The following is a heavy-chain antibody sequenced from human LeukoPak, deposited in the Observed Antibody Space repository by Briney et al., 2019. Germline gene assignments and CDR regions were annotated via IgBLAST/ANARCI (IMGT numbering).Heavy chain of an antibody. V-gene: IGHV4-34*01. D-gene: IGHD6-6*01. Sequence: SETLSLTCAVYGGSFSGYYWSWIRQPPGKGLEWIGEINHSGSTNYNPSLKSRVTISVDTSKNQFSLKLSSVTAADTAVYYCARVSSSSFDYWGQGTLVTVSS. CDR2: INHSGST. J-gene: IGHJ4*02. CDR1: GGSFSGYY. CDR3: ARVSSSSFDY.